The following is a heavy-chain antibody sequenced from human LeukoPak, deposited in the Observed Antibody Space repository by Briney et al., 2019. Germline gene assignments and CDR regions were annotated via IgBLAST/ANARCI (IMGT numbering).Heavy chain of an antibody. CDR3: ARARGRLLLVDY. J-gene: IGHJ4*02. D-gene: IGHD2-15*01. CDR2: IYSSGST. V-gene: IGHV4-4*07. CDR1: SGSITSYY. Sequence: SETLSLTCTVSSGSITSYYWNWIWQPAGKGLEWIGRIYSSGSTDYNPSLKSRVTMSVDTSKNQFSLNLSSVTAADSAVYYCARARGRLLLVDYWGQGTLVTVSS.